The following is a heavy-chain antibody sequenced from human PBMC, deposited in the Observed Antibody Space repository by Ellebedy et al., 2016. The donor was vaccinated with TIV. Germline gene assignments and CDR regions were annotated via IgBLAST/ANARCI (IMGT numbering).Heavy chain of an antibody. CDR2: ISHSSITI. V-gene: IGHV3-48*04. CDR1: GFSFTSYS. CDR3: ATDGSYGDYRSPAHAFVI. Sequence: GESLKISCAASGFSFTSYSMNWVRQAPGKGLEWISYISHSSITIKYADSVKGRFTISRDNAKNSLYLQMNSLRAEDTSVYYCATDGSYGDYRSPAHAFVIWGQGTMVTVSS. D-gene: IGHD4-17*01. J-gene: IGHJ3*02.